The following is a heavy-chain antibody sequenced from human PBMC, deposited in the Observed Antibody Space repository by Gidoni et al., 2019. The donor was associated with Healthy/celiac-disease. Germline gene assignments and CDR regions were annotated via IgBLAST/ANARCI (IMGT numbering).Heavy chain of an antibody. J-gene: IGHJ3*02. CDR3: AKEALGAFDI. Sequence: EVQLVESGGGLVQPGRSLRLSCAASGFTFDDYAMHWVRQAPGKGLEWVSGISWNSGSIGYADSVKGRFTISRDNAKNSLYLQMNSLRAEDTALYYCAKEALGAFDIWGQGTMVTVSS. CDR2: ISWNSGSI. CDR1: GFTFDDYA. D-gene: IGHD7-27*01. V-gene: IGHV3-9*01.